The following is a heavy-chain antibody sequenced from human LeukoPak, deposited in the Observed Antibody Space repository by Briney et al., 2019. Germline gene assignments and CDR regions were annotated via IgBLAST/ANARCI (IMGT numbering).Heavy chain of an antibody. D-gene: IGHD2-2*01. Sequence: SVKVSCKASGGTFSSYAISWVRQAPGQGREWMGRIIPILGIANYAQKFQGRVTITADKSTSTAYMELSSLRYEDTAVYYCARDPNIVVLPAATDYYYGMDVWGQGTTVTVSS. CDR2: IIPILGIA. CDR1: GGTFSSYA. CDR3: ARDPNIVVLPAATDYYYGMDV. J-gene: IGHJ6*02. V-gene: IGHV1-69*04.